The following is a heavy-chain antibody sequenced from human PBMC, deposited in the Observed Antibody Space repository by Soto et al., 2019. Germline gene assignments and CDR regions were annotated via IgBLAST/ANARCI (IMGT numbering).Heavy chain of an antibody. J-gene: IGHJ3*02. CDR3: ARDPTGGGGAGLDI. CDR2: IYYSGST. D-gene: IGHD3-10*01. CDR1: GGSISSGGYY. V-gene: IGHV4-31*03. Sequence: QVQLQESGPGLVKPSQTLSLTCTVSGGSISSGGYYWSWIRQHPGKGLEWIGYIYYSGSTYYNPSLKRRVTISVDTSKNQFSLKLSSVTAADTAVYYCARDPTGGGGAGLDIWGQGTMVTVSS.